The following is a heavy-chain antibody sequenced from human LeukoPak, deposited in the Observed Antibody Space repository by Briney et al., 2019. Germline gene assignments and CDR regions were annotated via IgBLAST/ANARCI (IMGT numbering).Heavy chain of an antibody. CDR1: GFTFSNYE. CDR3: AKDLYYDSSGYLFDY. J-gene: IGHJ4*02. D-gene: IGHD3-22*01. V-gene: IGHV3-23*01. CDR2: ISGSGGST. Sequence: PGGSLRLSCAASGFTFSNYEMSWVRQAPGKGLEWASAISGSGGSTYYADSVKGRFTISRDNSKNTLYLQMNSLRAEDTAVYYCAKDLYYDSSGYLFDYWGQGTLVTVSS.